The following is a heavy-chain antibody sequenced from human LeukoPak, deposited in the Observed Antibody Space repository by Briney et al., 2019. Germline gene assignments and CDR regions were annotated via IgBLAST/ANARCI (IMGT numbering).Heavy chain of an antibody. CDR2: INPNTGGT. J-gene: IGHJ4*02. D-gene: IGHD6-13*01. Sequence: ASVKVSCKASGYTFTGYYMHWVRQAPGQGLEWMGWINPNTGGTNYAQKFQGRVTMTRDTSISTAYMDLSRLRSDDTAVYYCARDLRYSSSWDVDYWGQGTLVTVSS. CDR1: GYTFTGYY. V-gene: IGHV1-2*02. CDR3: ARDLRYSSSWDVDY.